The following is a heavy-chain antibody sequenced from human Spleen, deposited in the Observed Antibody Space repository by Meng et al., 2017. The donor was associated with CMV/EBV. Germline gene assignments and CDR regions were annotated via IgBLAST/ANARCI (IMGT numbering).Heavy chain of an antibody. CDR3: ARYKLLGYSSSWLPDYYYYYGMDV. J-gene: IGHJ6*02. CDR1: GGSFSGYY. V-gene: IGHV4-34*01. CDR2: INHSGST. Sequence: SETLSLTCAVYGGSFSGYYWSWIRQPPGKGLEWIGEINHSGSTNYNPSLKSRVTISVDTSKNQFSLKLSSVTAADTAVYYCARYKLLGYSSSWLPDYYYYYGMDVWGQGTTVTVSS. D-gene: IGHD6-13*01.